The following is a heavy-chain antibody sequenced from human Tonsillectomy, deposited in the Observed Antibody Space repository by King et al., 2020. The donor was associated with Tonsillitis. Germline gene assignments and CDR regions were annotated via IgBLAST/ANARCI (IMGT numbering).Heavy chain of an antibody. CDR2: IIPIFGSV. D-gene: IGHD3-22*01. CDR3: AATGHYDYYDSSGYYYQLDY. CDR1: GGSFSNFA. V-gene: IGHV1-69*01. J-gene: IGHJ4*02. Sequence: HVQLVQSGAEVKKPGSSVRVSCKASGGSFSNFAISWVRQAPGQGLEWMGGIIPIFGSVDYIQKFQGRVTITADESTSTAYMELSSLRSEDTAVYYCAATGHYDYYDSSGYYYQLDYWGQGTLVTVSS.